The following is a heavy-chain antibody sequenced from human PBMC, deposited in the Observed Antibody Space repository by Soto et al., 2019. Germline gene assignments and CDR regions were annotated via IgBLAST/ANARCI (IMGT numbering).Heavy chain of an antibody. V-gene: IGHV3-66*01. CDR3: ARDLYFDY. Sequence: PGGSLRLSWVASGFTVTSHYMSWVRQAPGKGLEWVSVIYSGGSTYYAVSVKGRFTISRDNSKNTLYLQMNSLRAEDTAVYYCARDLYFDYWGQGTLVTVSS. CDR2: IYSGGST. CDR1: GFTVTSHY. J-gene: IGHJ4*02.